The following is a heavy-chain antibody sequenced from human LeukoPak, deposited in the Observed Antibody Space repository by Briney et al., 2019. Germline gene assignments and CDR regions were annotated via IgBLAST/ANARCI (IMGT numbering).Heavy chain of an antibody. Sequence: GGSLRLSCAASGFTSGFTFSSYAMSWVRQAPGKGLEWVSAISGSGGSTYYADSVKGRFTISRDNSKNTLYLQMNSLRAEDTAVYYCARDLDYYGSGSYSYYYYGMDVWGQGTTVTVSS. D-gene: IGHD3-10*01. CDR2: ISGSGGST. J-gene: IGHJ6*02. V-gene: IGHV3-23*01. CDR1: GFTFSSYA. CDR3: ARDLDYYGSGSYSYYYYGMDV.